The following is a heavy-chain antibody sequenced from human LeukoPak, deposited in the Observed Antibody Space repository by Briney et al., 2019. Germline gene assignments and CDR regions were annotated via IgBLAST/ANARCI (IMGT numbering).Heavy chain of an antibody. D-gene: IGHD3-10*01. Sequence: GGSLRLSCAASGFTFSSYSMNWVRQAPGKGLEWVSSISSSSSYIYYADSVKGRFTISRDNAKNSLYLKMNSLRAEDKAVYYCERDLSSDYFDYWGQGTLVTVSS. CDR2: ISSSSSYI. CDR1: GFTFSSYS. V-gene: IGHV3-21*01. CDR3: ERDLSSDYFDY. J-gene: IGHJ4*02.